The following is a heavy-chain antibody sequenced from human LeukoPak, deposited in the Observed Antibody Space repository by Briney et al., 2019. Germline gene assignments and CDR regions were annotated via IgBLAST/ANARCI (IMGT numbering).Heavy chain of an antibody. D-gene: IGHD4-17*01. CDR1: GYTFTSYD. V-gene: IGHV1-8*03. J-gene: IGHJ6*02. CDR3: ARNSFTVTTQYYYYGMDV. CDR2: MNPNSGNT. Sequence: ASVKVSCKASGYTFTSYDINWVRQATGQGLEWMGWMNPNSGNTGYAQKFQGRVTITRNTSISTAYMELSSLRAEDTAVYYCARNSFTVTTQYYYYGMDVWGQGTTVTVSS.